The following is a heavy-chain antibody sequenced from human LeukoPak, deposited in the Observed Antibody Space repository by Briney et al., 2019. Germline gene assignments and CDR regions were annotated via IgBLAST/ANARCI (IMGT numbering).Heavy chain of an antibody. V-gene: IGHV1-2*06. CDR3: ARETAAPVNWFDP. CDR2: INPNSGGT. J-gene: IGHJ5*02. CDR1: GYTFTGYY. Sequence: ASVKVSCKASGYTFTGYYMHWVRQAPGQGLEWMGRINPNSGGTNYAQKFQGRVTMTRDTSISTAYMELSSLRSDDTAVYYCARETAAPVNWFDPWGQGTLVTVSS. D-gene: IGHD6-6*01.